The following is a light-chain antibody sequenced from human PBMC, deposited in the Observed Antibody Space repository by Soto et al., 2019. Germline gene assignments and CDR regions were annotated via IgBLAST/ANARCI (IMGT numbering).Light chain of an antibody. Sequence: EIVMTQSPATLSVSPGERATLSCRASQSVSSNLAWYQQTPGQAPRLLIYGASTRATGIPARFSGSGSGTELNLTISSLQSEDFAVYNCQQYNNWPPMYTFGQGTKLQIK. CDR2: GAS. CDR3: QQYNNWPPMYT. V-gene: IGKV3-15*01. CDR1: QSVSSN. J-gene: IGKJ2*01.